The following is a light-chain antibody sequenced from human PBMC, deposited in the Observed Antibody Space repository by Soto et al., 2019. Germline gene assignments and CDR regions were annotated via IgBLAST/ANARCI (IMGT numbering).Light chain of an antibody. J-gene: IGKJ3*01. CDR1: QGVGDR. V-gene: IGKV1-17*01. CDR3: LQHNSFPFA. Sequence: DIQVTQSPSSLSASVGDRVTITCRASQGVGDRLGWYQQKPGNAPKRLIYATSNLESGVPSRFSGSGSGTESTLTISSLQPEDLATYYCLQHNSFPFAFGPGTKVDFK. CDR2: ATS.